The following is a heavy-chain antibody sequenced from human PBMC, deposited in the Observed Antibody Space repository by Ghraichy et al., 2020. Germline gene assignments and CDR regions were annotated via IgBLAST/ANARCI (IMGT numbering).Heavy chain of an antibody. J-gene: IGHJ4*02. D-gene: IGHD2/OR15-2a*01. Sequence: GESLNSPAASGFSFSSSWMTWFRQAPGKGLEWVANINQDDREIYYVDSVKGRFTISRDNARNSLYLQMFSLRVEDTAVYYCAGGAGFLVDHWGQGTLVTVSS. CDR3: AGGAGFLVDH. CDR2: INQDDREI. V-gene: IGHV3-7*01. CDR1: GFSFSSSW.